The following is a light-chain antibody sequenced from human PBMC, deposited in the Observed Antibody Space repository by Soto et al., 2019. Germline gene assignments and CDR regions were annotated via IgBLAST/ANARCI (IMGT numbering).Light chain of an antibody. CDR1: KSVDNTL. CDR3: QQYMSSVT. V-gene: IGKV3-20*01. J-gene: IGKJ1*01. CDR2: GVS. Sequence: EIVLTQSPGSLSLSPGERATLSCRASKSVDNTLFAWHQKKPGQAPRLLMYGVSKRATGIPDRFSGSGSGTDFTLTISRLEPEVFAVYYCQQYMSSVTFGQGTRVEIK.